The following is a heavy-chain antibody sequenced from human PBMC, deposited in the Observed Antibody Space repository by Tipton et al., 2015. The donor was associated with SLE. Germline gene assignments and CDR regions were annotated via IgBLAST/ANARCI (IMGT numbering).Heavy chain of an antibody. CDR1: GGSFSGYY. J-gene: IGHJ6*03. CDR2: ISHSGGT. V-gene: IGHV4-34*01. CDR3: ARAPGLDRDYSYYYYMDV. Sequence: TLSLTCAVSGGSFSGYYWGWIRQPPGKGLEWIGEISHSGGTNYNPSLESRVTISVDTSKNQFSLKLSSVTAADTAVYFCARAPGLDRDYSYYYYMDVWGKGTTVTVSS. D-gene: IGHD3/OR15-3a*01.